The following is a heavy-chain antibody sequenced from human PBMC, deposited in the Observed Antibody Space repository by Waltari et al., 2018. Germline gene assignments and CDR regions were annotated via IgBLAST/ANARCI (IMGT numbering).Heavy chain of an antibody. D-gene: IGHD2-21*01. CDR1: GFTLSSYW. CDR3: ARDGPHIVVVIDI. V-gene: IGHV3-7*01. J-gene: IGHJ3*02. Sequence: EVQLVESGGGLVQPGGSLRLSCAASGFTLSSYWMSWVRQAPGKGLEWVANIKQDGSEKYYVDSVKGRFTISRDNAKNSLYLQMNSLRAEDTAVYYCARDGPHIVVVIDIWGQGTMVTVSS. CDR2: IKQDGSEK.